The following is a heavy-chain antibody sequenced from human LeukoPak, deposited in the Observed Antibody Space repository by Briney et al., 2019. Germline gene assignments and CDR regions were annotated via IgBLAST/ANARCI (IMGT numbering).Heavy chain of an antibody. J-gene: IGHJ5*02. CDR1: GFTFSDYY. V-gene: IGHV3-11*01. D-gene: IGHD6-6*01. CDR2: ISSSGITI. CDR3: ARTYSSSSFWFDP. Sequence: PGGSLRLSCAASGFTFSDYYMSWIRQAPGKGLEWVSYISSSGITIYYADSVKGRFTISRDNAKNSLYLQMNSLRAEDTAVYYCARTYSSSSFWFDPWGQGTLVTVSS.